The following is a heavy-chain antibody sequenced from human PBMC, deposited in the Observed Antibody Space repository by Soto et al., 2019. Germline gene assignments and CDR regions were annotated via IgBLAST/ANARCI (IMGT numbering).Heavy chain of an antibody. V-gene: IGHV1-3*01. CDR3: ATPQDYDGCLDY. CDR2: INVGNGNT. Sequence: ASVKVSCKASGYTFTRSGISWVRQAPGQRLEWMGWINVGNGNTRYSQKFQGRLTLTRDTPGNTAYLELNSLISEDTAVYYCATPQDYDGCLDYWGQGTLVTVSS. J-gene: IGHJ4*02. CDR1: GYTFTRSG. D-gene: IGHD3-22*01.